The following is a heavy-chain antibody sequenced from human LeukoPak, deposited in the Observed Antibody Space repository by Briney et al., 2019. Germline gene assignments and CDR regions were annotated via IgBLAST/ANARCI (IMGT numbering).Heavy chain of an antibody. Sequence: SETLSLTCTVSGGSISSYYWSWIRQPPGKGLEWIGYIYYSGSTNYNPSLKSRVTISVDTSKNQFSLKLSSVTAADTAVYYCARQDGSGSLAYFGYWGQGTLVTVSS. CDR1: GGSISSYY. J-gene: IGHJ4*02. V-gene: IGHV4-59*08. D-gene: IGHD3-10*01. CDR3: ARQDGSGSLAYFGY. CDR2: IYYSGST.